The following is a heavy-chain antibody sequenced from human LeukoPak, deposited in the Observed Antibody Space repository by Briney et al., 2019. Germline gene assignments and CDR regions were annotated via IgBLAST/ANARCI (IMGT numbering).Heavy chain of an antibody. D-gene: IGHD1-7*01. J-gene: IGHJ4*02. CDR3: ARDRGNWNYLGYFDY. CDR2: IYTSGST. CDR1: GGSISSGSYY. Sequence: PSETLSLTCTVSGGSISSGSYYWGWVRQPAGRGREWIGRIYTSGSTNYNPSLKSRVTISVDTSKNQFSLKLSSVTAADTAVYYCARDRGNWNYLGYFDYWGQGTLVTVSS. V-gene: IGHV4-61*02.